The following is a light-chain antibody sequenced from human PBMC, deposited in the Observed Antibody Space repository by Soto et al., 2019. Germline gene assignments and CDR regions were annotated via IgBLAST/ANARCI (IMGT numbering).Light chain of an antibody. Sequence: DIQMTQSPSTLSASVGDRVTITCRASQSISSWLAWYQQKPGKAPKLLIYDASSLESGVPSRFSGSGSGTEFNLTISSLQPDDFATYYCQQYNGYSPWTFGQGTKVEIK. CDR3: QQYNGYSPWT. CDR1: QSISSW. V-gene: IGKV1-5*01. CDR2: DAS. J-gene: IGKJ1*01.